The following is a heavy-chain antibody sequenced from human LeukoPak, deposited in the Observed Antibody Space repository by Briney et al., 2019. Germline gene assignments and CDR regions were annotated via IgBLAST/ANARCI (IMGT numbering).Heavy chain of an antibody. V-gene: IGHV4-4*07. CDR2: IYTSGST. D-gene: IGHD6-19*01. CDR1: GGSISSYY. Sequence: SETLSLTCTVSGGSISSYYWSWIRQPAGKGLEWIGRIYTSGSTNYNPSLKSRVTMSVDTSKNQFSLKLSSVTAADTAVYYCARRIAVAGSTALFDYWGQGTLVTVSS. J-gene: IGHJ4*02. CDR3: ARRIAVAGSTALFDY.